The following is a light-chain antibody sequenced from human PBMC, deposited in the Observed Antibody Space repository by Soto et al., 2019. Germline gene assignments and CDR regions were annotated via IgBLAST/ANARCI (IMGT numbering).Light chain of an antibody. V-gene: IGKV3-15*01. Sequence: EIVMTQFPATLSGTPGERVTLSCRASQSVGKKLAWYQQKPGQAPRLLIYDASTRASDFPARFSGSGSGTDFSLTIISLQSHDFVVYYYHQYYDWPPYTFGQGTKVDMK. CDR3: HQYYDWPPYT. J-gene: IGKJ2*01. CDR2: DAS. CDR1: QSVGKK.